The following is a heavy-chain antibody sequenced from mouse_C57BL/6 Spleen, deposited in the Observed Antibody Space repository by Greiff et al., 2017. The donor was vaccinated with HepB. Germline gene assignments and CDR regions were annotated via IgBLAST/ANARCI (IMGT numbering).Heavy chain of an antibody. J-gene: IGHJ3*01. V-gene: IGHV5-4*03. CDR1: GFTFSSYA. Sequence: EVMLVESGGGLVKPGGSLKLSCAASGFTFSSYAMSWVRQTPEKRLEWVATISDGGSYTYYPDNVKGRFTISRDNAKNNLYRQMSHLKSEDTAMYYCARAYGNYVRAWFAYWGQGTLVTVSA. CDR2: ISDGGSYT. D-gene: IGHD2-1*01. CDR3: ARAYGNYVRAWFAY.